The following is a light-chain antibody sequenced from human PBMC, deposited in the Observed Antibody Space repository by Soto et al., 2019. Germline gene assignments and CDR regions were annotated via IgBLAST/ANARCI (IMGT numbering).Light chain of an antibody. CDR3: QQYNNWPPLT. CDR1: QSVSSN. J-gene: IGKJ4*01. CDR2: GAS. V-gene: IGKV3-15*01. Sequence: EIVKTQSPATLSVSPGERATLSCRASQSVSSNLAWYQQKPGQAPRLLIYGASTRATGIPARFSGSGSGTEFTLTISSLQSEDFAVYYWQQYNNWPPLTFGGGTKVEIK.